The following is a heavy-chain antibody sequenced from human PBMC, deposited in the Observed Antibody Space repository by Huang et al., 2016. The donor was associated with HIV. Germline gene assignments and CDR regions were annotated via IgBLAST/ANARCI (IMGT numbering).Heavy chain of an antibody. J-gene: IGHJ6*02. V-gene: IGHV3-7*01. CDR2: IKQDESEK. CDR3: ATKTGAMDI. Sequence: VESGGRLVQPGGSIRLSCVGSTFTFGAYWMSWVRQSPGKGREWVANIKQDESEKYYVESVKGRFNISRENAKKVLFLEMNNVRVEDTATYYCATKTGAMDIWGQGTTVTVS. D-gene: IGHD1-7*01. CDR1: TFTFGAYW.